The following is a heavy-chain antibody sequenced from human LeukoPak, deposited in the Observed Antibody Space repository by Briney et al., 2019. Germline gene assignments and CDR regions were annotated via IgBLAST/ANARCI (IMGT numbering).Heavy chain of an antibody. CDR1: GGSISSSSYY. D-gene: IGHD6-19*01. CDR2: MYYSGST. Sequence: SETLSLTCTVSGGSISSSSYYWGWIRQPPGKGLEWIGSMYYSGSTYYNSSLKSRVTISVDTSKNQFSLKLSSVTAADTAVYYCARQPVRIAVAGRNWFDPRGQGTLVTVSS. J-gene: IGHJ5*02. CDR3: ARQPVRIAVAGRNWFDP. V-gene: IGHV4-39*01.